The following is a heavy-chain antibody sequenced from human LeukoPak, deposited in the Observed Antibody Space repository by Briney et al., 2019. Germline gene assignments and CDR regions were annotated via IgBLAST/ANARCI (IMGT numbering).Heavy chain of an antibody. CDR3: ARDGRDGYNYFGFGVMDV. V-gene: IGHV1-46*01. CDR2: INPSGGST. D-gene: IGHD5-24*01. CDR1: GYTFTSYY. J-gene: IGHJ6*04. Sequence: GASVKVSCKASGYTFTSYYMHWVRQAPGQGLEWMGIINPSGGSTSYAQKFQGRVTMTRDMSTSTVYMELSSLRSEDTAVYYCARDGRDGYNYFGFGVMDVWGKGTTVTVSS.